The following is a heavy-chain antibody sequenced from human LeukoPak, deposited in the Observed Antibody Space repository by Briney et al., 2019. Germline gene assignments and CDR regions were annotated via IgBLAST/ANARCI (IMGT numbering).Heavy chain of an antibody. J-gene: IGHJ6*02. V-gene: IGHV3-53*01. CDR1: GFTFSSYS. CDR2: FYSSGTT. Sequence: GGSLRLSCAASGFTFSSYSMNWVRQAPGKGLEWVSVFYSSGTTNYADSVKGRFIISRDNSKNTLYLQMNSLRAEDTAVYYCASRGEYSSSWYGMDVWGQGTTVTVSS. D-gene: IGHD6-13*01. CDR3: ASRGEYSSSWYGMDV.